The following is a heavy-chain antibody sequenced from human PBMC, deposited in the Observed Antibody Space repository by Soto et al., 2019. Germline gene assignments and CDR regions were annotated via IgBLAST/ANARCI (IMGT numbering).Heavy chain of an antibody. V-gene: IGHV6-1*01. D-gene: IGHD6-19*01. CDR3: ARDPPDFNSGFDS. Sequence: SQTLSLTCAICGDSVSNNVATWNWIRQSPSRGLEWLGRAYYRSRWQYDYAPSVRSRITINPDTSKNQFSLQLSSVTPEDTALYYCARDPPDFNSGFDSWGQGSLVTVSS. CDR2: AYYRSRWQY. CDR1: GDSVSNNVAT. J-gene: IGHJ4*02.